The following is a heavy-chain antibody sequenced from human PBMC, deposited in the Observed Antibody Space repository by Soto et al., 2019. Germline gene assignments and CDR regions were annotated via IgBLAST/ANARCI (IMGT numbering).Heavy chain of an antibody. D-gene: IGHD4-17*01. Sequence: GGSLRLSCAASGFTFSSYAMSWVRQAPGKGLEWVSAISGSGGSKYYADSVKGRFTISRDNSKNTLYLQMNSLRAEDTAVYYCAKGTYGDPEGYWGQGTLVTVSS. CDR2: ISGSGGSK. CDR3: AKGTYGDPEGY. CDR1: GFTFSSYA. V-gene: IGHV3-23*01. J-gene: IGHJ4*02.